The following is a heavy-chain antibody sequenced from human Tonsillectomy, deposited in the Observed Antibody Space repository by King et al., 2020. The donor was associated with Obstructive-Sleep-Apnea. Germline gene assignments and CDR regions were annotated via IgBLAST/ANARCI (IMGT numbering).Heavy chain of an antibody. V-gene: IGHV3-9*01. CDR1: GFTFDDYA. CDR2: ISWNSGSI. CDR3: ANAYCSGGSCYEYYYYGMDV. J-gene: IGHJ6*02. D-gene: IGHD2-15*01. Sequence: VQLVESGGGLVQPGRSLRLSCAASGFTFDDYAMHWVRQAPGKGLEWVSGISWNSGSIGYADSVKGRFTISRDNAKNSLYLQMNSLRAEDTALYDCANAYCSGGSCYEYYYYGMDVWGQGTTVTVSS.